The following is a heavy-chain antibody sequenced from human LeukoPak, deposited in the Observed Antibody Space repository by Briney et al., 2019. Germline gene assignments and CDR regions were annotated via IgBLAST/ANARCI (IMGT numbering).Heavy chain of an antibody. CDR3: ARELLRYFDWLLYAPGNWFDP. CDR2: IYSYNGNT. Sequence: GASVKVSCKASGFTFTSYGISWVRQAPGQGLALMGWIYSYNGNTNYAQNLQGRVTMTTDTSTSTAYMELRSLRSEDTAVYYCARELLRYFDWLLYAPGNWFDPWGQGTLVTVSS. D-gene: IGHD3-9*01. V-gene: IGHV1-18*01. CDR1: GFTFTSYG. J-gene: IGHJ5*02.